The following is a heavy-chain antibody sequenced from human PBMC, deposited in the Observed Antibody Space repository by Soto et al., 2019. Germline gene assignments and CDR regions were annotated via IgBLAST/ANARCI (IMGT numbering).Heavy chain of an antibody. Sequence: QVQLVESGGGVVQPGRSLRLSCAASGFTFSSYAMHWVRQAPGKGLEWVAVVSFDGSSQYYADSVKGRFSISRDNPKHTLYPQMNSLRGEDAAVYYCARPHLPTDKCFQDWGQGTLVTVSS. CDR1: GFTFSSYA. J-gene: IGHJ1*01. D-gene: IGHD3-9*01. CDR2: VSFDGSSQ. CDR3: ARPHLPTDKCFQD. V-gene: IGHV3-30-3*01.